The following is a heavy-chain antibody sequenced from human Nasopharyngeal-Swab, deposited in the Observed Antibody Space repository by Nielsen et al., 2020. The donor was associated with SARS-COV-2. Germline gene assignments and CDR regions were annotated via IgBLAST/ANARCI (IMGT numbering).Heavy chain of an antibody. D-gene: IGHD6-13*01. CDR1: GFTFDDYT. V-gene: IGHV3-43*01. J-gene: IGHJ6*02. CDR2: TSWDGGST. CDR3: AKDIYSSSWTPWYYYYGMDV. Sequence: GESLKISCAAFGFTFDDYTMHWVRQAPGKGLEWVSLTSWDGGSTYYADSVKGRFTISRDNSKNSLYLQMNSLRTEDTALYYCAKDIYSSSWTPWYYYYGMDVWGQGTTVTVSS.